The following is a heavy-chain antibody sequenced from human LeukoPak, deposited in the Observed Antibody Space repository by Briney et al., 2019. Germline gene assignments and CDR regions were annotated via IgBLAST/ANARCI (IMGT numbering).Heavy chain of an antibody. CDR2: INWNGGST. CDR3: ARLRDQWDFDY. J-gene: IGHJ4*02. D-gene: IGHD1-26*01. V-gene: IGHV3-20*01. CDR1: GFTFDDYG. Sequence: GGSLRLSCAASGFTFDDYGMSWVRHAPGKGLEWVSGINWNGGSTGYADSVKGRFTISRDNAKNSLYLQMNSLRAEDTALYHCARLRDQWDFDYWGQGTLVTVSS.